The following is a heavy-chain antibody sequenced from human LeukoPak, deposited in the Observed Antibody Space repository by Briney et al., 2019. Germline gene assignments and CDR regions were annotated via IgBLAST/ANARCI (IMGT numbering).Heavy chain of an antibody. Sequence: GGSLRLSCAASGFTFSSYGMHWVRQAPGKGLEWVAVISYDGSNKYYADSVKGRFTISRDNSKNTLYLQMNSRRAEDTAVYYCAKDGRWEAYSSSWYGDYFDYWGQGTLVTVSS. J-gene: IGHJ4*02. CDR1: GFTFSSYG. D-gene: IGHD6-13*01. CDR2: ISYDGSNK. V-gene: IGHV3-30*18. CDR3: AKDGRWEAYSSSWYGDYFDY.